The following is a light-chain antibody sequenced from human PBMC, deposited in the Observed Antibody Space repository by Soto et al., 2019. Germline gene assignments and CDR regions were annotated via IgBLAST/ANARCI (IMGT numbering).Light chain of an antibody. CDR1: SSDVGGYNY. CDR3: SSYTSSSTLNYV. J-gene: IGLJ1*01. Sequence: QSVLTQPASVSGSPGQSITISCTGTSSDVGGYNYVSWYQQHPGKAPKLMIYEVSNRPSGVSNRFSGSKSGNTASLTISGLQAEDEADYYCSSYTSSSTLNYVFGTGPRSPS. V-gene: IGLV2-14*01. CDR2: EVS.